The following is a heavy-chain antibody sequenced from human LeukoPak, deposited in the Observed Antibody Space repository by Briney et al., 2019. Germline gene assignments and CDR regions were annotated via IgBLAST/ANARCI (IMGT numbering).Heavy chain of an antibody. J-gene: IGHJ6*03. D-gene: IGHD6-13*01. Sequence: GGSLRLSCVASGFTFSSYSMNWVRQAPGKGLEWVSYISSSSSSIYYADSVKGRFTISRDNAKNSLYLQMNSLRAEDTAVYYCARDLSAAGWSSTGGPNYYMDVWGKGTTVTVSS. CDR3: ARDLSAAGWSSTGGPNYYMDV. V-gene: IGHV3-48*04. CDR1: GFTFSSYS. CDR2: ISSSSSSI.